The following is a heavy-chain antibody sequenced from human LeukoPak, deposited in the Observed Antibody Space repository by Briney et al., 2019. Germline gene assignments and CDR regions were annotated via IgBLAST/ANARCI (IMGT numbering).Heavy chain of an antibody. D-gene: IGHD1-1*01. CDR3: TTELIQLFDH. Sequence: TGGSLRLSCAASGFTFSTYAMSWVRQAPGKGLEWVGRIRSKSDGGTTDYAVSDKGRFIISRDDSRNTLYLQMSNLKTEDTAVYYCTTELIQLFDHWGRGTLVTVSS. V-gene: IGHV3-15*01. J-gene: IGHJ4*02. CDR1: GFTFSTYA. CDR2: IRSKSDGGTT.